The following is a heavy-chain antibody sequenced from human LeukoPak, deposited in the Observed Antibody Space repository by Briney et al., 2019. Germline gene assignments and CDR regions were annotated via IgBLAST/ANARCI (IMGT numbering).Heavy chain of an antibody. Sequence: SETLSLTCTVSGGSISISSYYWGWIRQPPGKGLEWIGSIYYSGSTYYNPSLKSRVTISVDTSKNQFSLKLSSVTAADTAVYYCARLSLYDYVWGSYRYYFDYWGQGTLVTVSS. J-gene: IGHJ4*02. CDR1: GGSISISSYY. V-gene: IGHV4-39*01. CDR3: ARLSLYDYVWGSYRYYFDY. D-gene: IGHD3-16*02. CDR2: IYYSGST.